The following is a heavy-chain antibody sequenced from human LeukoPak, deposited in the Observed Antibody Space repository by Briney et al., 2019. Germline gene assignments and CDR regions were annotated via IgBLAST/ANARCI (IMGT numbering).Heavy chain of an antibody. V-gene: IGHV1-69*05. Sequence: SVKVSCKASGGTFSSYAISWVRQAPGQGLEWMGRIIPIFGTANYAQKFQGRVTITTDESTSTAYVELSSLRSEDTAVYYCATTSKGYSSGWYLYFDYWGQGTLVTVSS. D-gene: IGHD6-19*01. CDR3: ATTSKGYSSGWYLYFDY. CDR2: IIPIFGTA. CDR1: GGTFSSYA. J-gene: IGHJ4*02.